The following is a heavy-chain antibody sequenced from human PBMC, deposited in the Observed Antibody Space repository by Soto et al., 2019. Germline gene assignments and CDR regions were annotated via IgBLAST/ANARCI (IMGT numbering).Heavy chain of an antibody. CDR2: ITSGSGVT. Sequence: GGSLRLSCVASGLRFTSDGMSWVRQAPGRGLEWVSSITSGSGVTFYADSVKGRFTISRDKAKKSLHLQMNSLRAEDTAVYYCTTYTGTYRDYWGLGTLVTVSS. CDR3: TTYTGTYRDY. V-gene: IGHV3-21*01. CDR1: GLRFTSDG. J-gene: IGHJ4*02. D-gene: IGHD1-26*01.